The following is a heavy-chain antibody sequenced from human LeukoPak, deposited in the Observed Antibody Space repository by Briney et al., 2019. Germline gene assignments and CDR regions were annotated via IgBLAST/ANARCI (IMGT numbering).Heavy chain of an antibody. CDR2: VYPRDSNT. J-gene: IGHJ4*02. CDR3: ARPGERSRRDWNLDQ. Sequence: GESLKISCKASGYSFSNYWIGWVRQVPGKGLEWVGIVYPRDSNTRYSPSFQGQVSISADKSISPAYLQRSSLTASDTAVYYCARPGERSRRDWNLDQWGQGTLVTVSS. D-gene: IGHD1-1*01. CDR1: GYSFSNYW. V-gene: IGHV5-51*01.